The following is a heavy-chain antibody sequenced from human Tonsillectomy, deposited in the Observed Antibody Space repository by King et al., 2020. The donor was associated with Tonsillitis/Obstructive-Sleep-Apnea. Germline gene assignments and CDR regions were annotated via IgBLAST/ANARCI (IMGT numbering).Heavy chain of an antibody. V-gene: IGHV3-9*01. CDR2: ISWNSGSI. Sequence: VQLVESGGGLVQPGRSLRLSCAASGFTFDDYAMHWVRQAPGKGLEWVSGISWNSGSIGYADSVKGRFTISRDNAKNSLYLQMNSLRGEDTGLYYCAKESGTVTSLDGYLQQWGEGTLVTVSS. CDR1: GFTFDDYA. J-gene: IGHJ1*01. CDR3: AKESGTVTSLDGYLQQ. D-gene: IGHD4-11*01.